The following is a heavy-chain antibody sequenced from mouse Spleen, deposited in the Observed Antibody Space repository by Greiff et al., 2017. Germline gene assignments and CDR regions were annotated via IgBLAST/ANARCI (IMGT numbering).Heavy chain of an antibody. CDR3: ARGGVWLRRENWYFDV. CDR1: GYTFTDYY. Sequence: VQLQQSGPELVKPGASVKISCKASGYTFTDYYMNWVKQSHGKSLEWIGDINPNNGGTSYNQKFKGKATLTVDKSSSTAYMELRSLTSEDSAVYYCARGGVWLRRENWYFDVWGAGTTVTVSS. J-gene: IGHJ1*01. D-gene: IGHD2-2*01. V-gene: IGHV1-26*01. CDR2: INPNNGGT.